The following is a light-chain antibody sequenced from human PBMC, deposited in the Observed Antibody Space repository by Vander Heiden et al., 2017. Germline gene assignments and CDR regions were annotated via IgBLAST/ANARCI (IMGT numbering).Light chain of an antibody. V-gene: IGKV3-20*01. CDR1: QTVTSGF. J-gene: IGKJ1*01. Sequence: EIVLMQSPGTLSLSPGERATLSCRASQTVTSGFLAWYQQKPGRAPRLLIYGVSARAGGIPDRFSGSGYGTDFTLTISRLEPEDFAVYYCQHDVDGSRWAFGQGTKVEIK. CDR2: GVS. CDR3: QHDVDGSRWA.